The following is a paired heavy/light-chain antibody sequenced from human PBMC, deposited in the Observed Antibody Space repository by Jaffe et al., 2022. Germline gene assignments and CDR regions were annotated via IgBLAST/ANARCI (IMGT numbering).Heavy chain of an antibody. D-gene: IGHD2-2*01. CDR2: ISKGGDTT. V-gene: IGHV3-23*01. CDR1: GFTFSNYN. CDR3: AKDWYCSSVSCYYDF. Sequence: EVQLLESGGGLVQPGGSLRLSCAASGFTFSNYNMNWVRQAPGRGLEWVSVISKGGDTTYSADSVKGRFTTSRDNSKDTLYLQMNSLRAEDTAVYYCAKDWYCSSVSCYYDFWGQGTLVTVSS. J-gene: IGHJ4*02.
Light chain of an antibody. CDR2: DAS. J-gene: IGKJ4*01. Sequence: AIQLTQSPSSLSASVGDRVTITCRASQGFSSALAWYQHKPGKVPKLLIYDASSLRSGVPSRFSGSGSGTEFTLTINSLQPEDFATYYCQQFSRYPLTFGGGTKVEIK. CDR3: QQFSRYPLT. CDR1: QGFSSA. V-gene: IGKV1-13*02.